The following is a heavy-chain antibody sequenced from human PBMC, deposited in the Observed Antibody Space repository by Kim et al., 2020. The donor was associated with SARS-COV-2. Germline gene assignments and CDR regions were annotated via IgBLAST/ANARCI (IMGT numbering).Heavy chain of an antibody. D-gene: IGHD2-2*01. J-gene: IGHJ6*02. CDR2: IWYDGSNK. CDR1: GFTFSSYG. CDR3: AREQFVVVPADRAGAEKLFFYYYYGMDV. Sequence: GGSLRLSCAASGFTFSSYGMHWVRQAPGKGLEWVAVIWYDGSNKYYADSVKGRFTISRDNSKNTLYLQMNSLRAEDTAVYYCAREQFVVVPADRAGAEKLFFYYYYGMDVWGQGTTVTGSS. V-gene: IGHV3-33*01.